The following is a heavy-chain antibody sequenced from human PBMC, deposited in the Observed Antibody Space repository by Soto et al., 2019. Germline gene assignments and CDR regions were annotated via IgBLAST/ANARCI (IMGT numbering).Heavy chain of an antibody. J-gene: IGHJ4*02. CDR3: AKEKEAVAGSYYFDY. V-gene: IGHV3-23*01. CDR2: ISGSGGST. CDR1: GFTFIVYA. D-gene: IGHD6-19*01. Sequence: LRLSCAASGFTFIVYAMSWVRQAPGKGLEWVSDISGSGGSTYYADSVKGRFTISRDNSKNTLYLQMNSLRAEDTAVYYCAKEKEAVAGSYYFDYWGQGTLVIVSS.